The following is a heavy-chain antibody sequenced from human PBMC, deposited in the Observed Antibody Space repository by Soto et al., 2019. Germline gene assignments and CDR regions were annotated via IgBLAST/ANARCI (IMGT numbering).Heavy chain of an antibody. Sequence: EVQLLESGGGFVQPGGSLRLSCADSAFTFSYYAMSWVRHAPGKGLEWVSAITAYGDSTHYADSVKGRFTISRDSPKNTLYLQMDSLRAEDTAVYYCAKDLPWYDSYWYPPPGFDPWGQGTLVTVSS. J-gene: IGHJ5*02. CDR1: AFTFSYYA. D-gene: IGHD6-19*01. CDR3: AKDLPWYDSYWYPPPGFDP. CDR2: ITAYGDST. V-gene: IGHV3-23*01.